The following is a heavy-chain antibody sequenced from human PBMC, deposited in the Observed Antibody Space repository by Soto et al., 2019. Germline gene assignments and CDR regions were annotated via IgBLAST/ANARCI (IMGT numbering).Heavy chain of an antibody. V-gene: IGHV1-69*06. CDR2: IIPIFGTA. Sequence: QVQLVQSGAEVKKPGSSVKDSCKASGGTFSSYAISWVRQAPGQGLEWMGGIIPIFGTANYAQKFQGRVTITADKSTSTAYMELSSLRSEDTAVYYCARGQAVAGSKTYYYYGMDVWGQGTTVTVSS. D-gene: IGHD6-19*01. CDR1: GGTFSSYA. CDR3: ARGQAVAGSKTYYYYGMDV. J-gene: IGHJ6*02.